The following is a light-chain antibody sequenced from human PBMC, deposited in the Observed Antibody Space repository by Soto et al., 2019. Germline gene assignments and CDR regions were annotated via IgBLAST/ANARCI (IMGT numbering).Light chain of an antibody. CDR1: SSDIGGSNY. J-gene: IGLJ2*01. V-gene: IGLV2-14*01. Sequence: SALTQPASVSGSPGQSITISCTGTSSDIGGSNYVSWHQQHPGQAPKVVIYEVSNRASGVSNRFSGSKSGNTASLTISGLQAEDEADYACRSYTTTATNFGGGTTLTVL. CDR3: RSYTTTATN. CDR2: EVS.